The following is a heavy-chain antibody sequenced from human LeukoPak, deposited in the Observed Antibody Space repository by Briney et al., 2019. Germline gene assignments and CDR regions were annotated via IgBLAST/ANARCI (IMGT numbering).Heavy chain of an antibody. CDR2: ISSSSSTI. CDR3: ARQKDYGVDY. CDR1: GFTFSSYS. Sequence: PGGSLRLSCAASGFTFSSYSMNWVRQAPGKGLEWVSYISSSSSTIYYADSVKGRFTISRDNAKNSLYLQMNSLRAEDTAVYYCARQKDYGVDYWGQGTLVTVSS. D-gene: IGHD4-17*01. J-gene: IGHJ4*02. V-gene: IGHV3-48*04.